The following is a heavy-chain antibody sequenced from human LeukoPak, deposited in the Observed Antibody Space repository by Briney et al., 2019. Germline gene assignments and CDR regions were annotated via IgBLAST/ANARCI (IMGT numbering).Heavy chain of an antibody. CDR2: MNPNSGNT. CDR3: ASRYCSSTSCER. V-gene: IGHV1-8*01. J-gene: IGHJ4*02. Sequence: ASVKVSCKASGYTFTSYDINWVRQATGQGLEWMGLMNPNSGNTGYAQKFQGRVTMTRNTSISTAYMELSSLRSEDTAVYYCASRYCSSTSCERWGQGTLVTVSS. CDR1: GYTFTSYD. D-gene: IGHD2-2*01.